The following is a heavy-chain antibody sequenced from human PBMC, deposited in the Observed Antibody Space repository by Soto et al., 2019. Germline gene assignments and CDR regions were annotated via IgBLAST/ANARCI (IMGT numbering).Heavy chain of an antibody. CDR3: ARVGSSGWSPDY. CDR2: IFYSGST. V-gene: IGHV4-59*11. D-gene: IGHD6-19*01. CDR1: GGSISGHY. J-gene: IGHJ4*02. Sequence: SETLSLTCPVSGGSISGHYWIWIRQSPTKGLEWIGHIFYSGSTNYNPSLKSRVTLSADTSKNQFSLRLSSVTAADTAVYYCARVGSSGWSPDYWGQGILVTVSS.